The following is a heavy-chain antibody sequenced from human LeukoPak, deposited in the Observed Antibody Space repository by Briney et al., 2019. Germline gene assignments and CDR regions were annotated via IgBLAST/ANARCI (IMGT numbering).Heavy chain of an antibody. D-gene: IGHD3-22*01. J-gene: IGHJ4*02. CDR1: GGSFSGYY. V-gene: IGHV4-34*01. Sequence: SETLSLTCTVYGGSFSGYYWSWIRQPPGKGLQWIGEINHSGTTNYNPSLKSRVTISRDTSKNRFSLKLSSVTAADTAVYYCARLTEDYYDSSGYYGYFDYWGQGTLVTVSS. CDR3: ARLTEDYYDSSGYYGYFDY. CDR2: INHSGTT.